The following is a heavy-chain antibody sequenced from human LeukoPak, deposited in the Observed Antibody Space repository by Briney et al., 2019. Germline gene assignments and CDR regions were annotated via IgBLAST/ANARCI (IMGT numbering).Heavy chain of an antibody. J-gene: IGHJ4*02. V-gene: IGHV3-23*01. CDR2: ISGSGGRI. Sequence: GGSLRLSCAASGFTFSSYAMSWVRQAPGKGLEWVSAISGSGGRIYYGASVKGRFTISRDNSKNTLNLQMNSLRAEDTAVYYCARALDYWGQGTLVTVSS. CDR1: GFTFSSYA. CDR3: ARALDY.